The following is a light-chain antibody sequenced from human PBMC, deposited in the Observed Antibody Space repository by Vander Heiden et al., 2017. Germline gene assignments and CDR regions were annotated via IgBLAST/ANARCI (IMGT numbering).Light chain of an antibody. Sequence: QSVLTQPPPASGSPGPRSTITCSGSNANIGRNPVSWCGQLPGAAPRLLICSKTRRPSGVPDRFSGSKAGSSASRAISGFQSEDEADYYCASWDDSLSGPVFGGGTELTVL. V-gene: IGLV1-44*01. CDR1: NANIGRNP. J-gene: IGLJ3*02. CDR2: SKT. CDR3: ASWDDSLSGPV.